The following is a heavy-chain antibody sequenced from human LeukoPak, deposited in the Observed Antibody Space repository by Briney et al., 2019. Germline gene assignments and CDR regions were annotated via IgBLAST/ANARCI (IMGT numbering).Heavy chain of an antibody. CDR3: ARGGV. V-gene: IGHV3-48*02. J-gene: IGHJ3*01. CDR2: ISSSGTST. Sequence: PGGSLRLSCAASGFSFSSYWMHWVRQAPGKGLEWVSYISSSGTSTFYADSVKGRFTISRDNAKSSLYLQMNSLRDEDTALYYCARGGVWGQGTMVTVSS. CDR1: GFSFSSYW.